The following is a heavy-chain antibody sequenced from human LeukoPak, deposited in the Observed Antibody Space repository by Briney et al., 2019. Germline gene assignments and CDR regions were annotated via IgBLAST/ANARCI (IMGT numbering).Heavy chain of an antibody. D-gene: IGHD6-19*01. CDR1: GYTFTGYY. CDR3: ARNSHGYSSAWQQFNFEQ. V-gene: IGHV1/OR15-2*02. Sequence: ASVKVSCKASGYTFTGYYMHWVRQAPGQGPEWMGWINTYTGNTNYVQNLQGRVTMTRDTSTSTAYMELRSLRSDDTAVYYCARNSHGYSSAWQQFNFEQWGQGTLVTVSS. J-gene: IGHJ4*02. CDR2: INTYTGNT.